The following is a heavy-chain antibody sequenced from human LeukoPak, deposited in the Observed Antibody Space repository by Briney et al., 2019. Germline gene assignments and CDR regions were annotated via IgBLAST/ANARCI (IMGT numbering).Heavy chain of an antibody. V-gene: IGHV1-69*13. CDR2: IIPIFGTA. CDR1: GGTFSSYA. Sequence: GASVKVSCKASGGTFSSYAISWVRQAPGQGLEWMGGIIPIFGTANYAQKFQGRVTITADESTSTAYMELSSLRSDDTAVYYCARDGDTAMVWDYWGQGTLVTVSS. J-gene: IGHJ4*02. CDR3: ARDGDTAMVWDY. D-gene: IGHD5-18*01.